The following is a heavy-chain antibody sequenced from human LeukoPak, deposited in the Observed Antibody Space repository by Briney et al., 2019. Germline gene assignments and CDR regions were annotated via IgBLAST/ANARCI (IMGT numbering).Heavy chain of an antibody. D-gene: IGHD3-22*01. V-gene: IGHV1-69*13. J-gene: IGHJ4*02. Sequence: GASVKVSCKASGGTFGSYAISWVRQAPGQGLEWMGGIIPIFGTANYAQKFQGRVTITADESTSTAYMELSSLRSEDTAVYYCASSTHGSSGYVDYWGQGTLVTVSS. CDR2: IIPIFGTA. CDR3: ASSTHGSSGYVDY. CDR1: GGTFGSYA.